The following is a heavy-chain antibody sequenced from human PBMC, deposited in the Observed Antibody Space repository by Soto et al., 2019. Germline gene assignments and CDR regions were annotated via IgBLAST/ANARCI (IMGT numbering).Heavy chain of an antibody. Sequence: QVQLVQSGGEVKKPGASVKVSCKTSGYTFTNYDFSWVRQAPGQGLEWMGWVSNKNGVTNYAEKFRDRVTMTTDISTNTIYMELRSLRSDDTAVYFCARERLNTGWYGFHHWGQGTQVNVSS. CDR1: GYTFTNYD. CDR2: VSNKNGVT. D-gene: IGHD6-19*01. V-gene: IGHV1-18*04. J-gene: IGHJ1*01. CDR3: ARERLNTGWYGFHH.